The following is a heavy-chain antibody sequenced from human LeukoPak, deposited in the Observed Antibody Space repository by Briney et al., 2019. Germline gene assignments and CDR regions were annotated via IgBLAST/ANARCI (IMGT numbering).Heavy chain of an antibody. D-gene: IGHD1-26*01. CDR1: GFTFSNFW. CDR3: AREGAYGVSTRGYDAFDI. CDR2: IKQEGSEE. J-gene: IGHJ3*02. V-gene: IGHV3-7*01. Sequence: PGGSLRLSCAASGFTFSNFWMSWVRQTPGKGLEWVANIKQEGSEEYYVDSVKGRFTISRDNAKNSLYLQMNSLRAEDTSVYYCAREGAYGVSTRGYDAFDIWGQGTMVTVSS.